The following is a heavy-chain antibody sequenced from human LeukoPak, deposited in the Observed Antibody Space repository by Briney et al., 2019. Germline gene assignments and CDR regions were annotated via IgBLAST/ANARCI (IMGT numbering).Heavy chain of an antibody. Sequence: GASVKVSCKASGYTFTSYDINWVRQATGQGLEWMGWMNSNSGNTGYAQKFQGRVTMTRNTSISTAYMELSSLRSEDTAVYYCARVRWELGRSFDYWGQGTLVTVSS. V-gene: IGHV1-8*01. CDR3: ARVRWELGRSFDY. CDR2: MNSNSGNT. D-gene: IGHD1-26*01. CDR1: GYTFTSYD. J-gene: IGHJ4*02.